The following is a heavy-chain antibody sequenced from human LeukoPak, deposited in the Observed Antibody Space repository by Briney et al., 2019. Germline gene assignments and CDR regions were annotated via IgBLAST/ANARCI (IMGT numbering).Heavy chain of an antibody. J-gene: IGHJ4*02. V-gene: IGHV4-39*01. D-gene: IGHD7-27*01. Sequence: SETLSLTCTVSGGSISSSSYYWGWIRQPPGRGLEWIGSIYYSGTTYYNPSLKSRVTISVDTSKIQFSLKLSSVTATDTAVYYCARTALGSNYFDYWGQGTLVTVSS. CDR3: ARTALGSNYFDY. CDR1: GGSISSSSYY. CDR2: IYYSGTT.